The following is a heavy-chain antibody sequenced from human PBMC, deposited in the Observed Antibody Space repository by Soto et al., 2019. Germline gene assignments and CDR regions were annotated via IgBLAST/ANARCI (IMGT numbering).Heavy chain of an antibody. CDR3: ARTIKYCSSTSCPDDY. V-gene: IGHV1-18*01. CDR2: ISAYNGNT. D-gene: IGHD2-2*01. J-gene: IGHJ4*02. Sequence: ASVKVSCKASGYTFTSYGISWVRQAPGQGLERMGWISAYNGNTNYAQKLQGRVTMTTDTSTSTAYMELRSLRSDDTAVYYCARTIKYCSSTSCPDDYWGQGTLVTVSS. CDR1: GYTFTSYG.